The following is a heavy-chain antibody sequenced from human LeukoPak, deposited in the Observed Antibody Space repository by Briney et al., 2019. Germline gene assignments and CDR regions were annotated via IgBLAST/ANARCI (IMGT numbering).Heavy chain of an antibody. D-gene: IGHD3-22*01. CDR3: AKDLGMIVVVAIDY. Sequence: PGGSLRLSCAASGFTFSSYAMSWVRQAPGKGLEWVANIKQDGSEKYYVDSVKGRFTISRDNAKNSLYLQMNSLRAEDTALYYCAKDLGMIVVVAIDYWGQGTLVTVSS. V-gene: IGHV3-7*03. CDR1: GFTFSSYA. CDR2: IKQDGSEK. J-gene: IGHJ4*02.